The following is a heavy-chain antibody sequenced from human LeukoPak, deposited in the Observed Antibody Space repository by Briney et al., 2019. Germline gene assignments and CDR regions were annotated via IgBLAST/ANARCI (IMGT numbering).Heavy chain of an antibody. Sequence: SLRLSCAASGFTFSSYGMHWVRQAPGKGLEWVAVIWYDGSNKYYADSVKGRFTISRDNSKNTLYLQMNSLRAEDTAVYYCARDLARSSVAGSGYYYGMDVWGQGTTVTVSS. J-gene: IGHJ6*02. D-gene: IGHD6-19*01. V-gene: IGHV3-33*01. CDR2: IWYDGSNK. CDR3: ARDLARSSVAGSGYYYGMDV. CDR1: GFTFSSYG.